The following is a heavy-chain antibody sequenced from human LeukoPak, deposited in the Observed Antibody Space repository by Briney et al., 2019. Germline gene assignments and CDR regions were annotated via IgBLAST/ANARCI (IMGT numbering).Heavy chain of an antibody. V-gene: IGHV4-59*01. D-gene: IGHD6-13*01. J-gene: IGHJ3*02. Sequence: PSETLSLTCTVSGGSISSYYWSWIRQPPGKGLEWIGYIYYSGSTNYNPSLKSRVTISVDTSKNQFSLKLSSVTAADTAVYYCARDLVAAAPHNGALDIWGQGTMVTVSS. CDR3: ARDLVAAAPHNGALDI. CDR1: GGSISSYY. CDR2: IYYSGST.